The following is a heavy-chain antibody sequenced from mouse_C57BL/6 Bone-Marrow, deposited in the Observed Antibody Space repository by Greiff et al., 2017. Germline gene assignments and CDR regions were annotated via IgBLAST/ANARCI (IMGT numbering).Heavy chain of an antibody. V-gene: IGHV5-6*01. J-gene: IGHJ2*03. D-gene: IGHD3-2*02. CDR3: ARRRQRRRFDY. Sequence: EVHLLESGGDLVKPGASLKLSCAASGFTFSNYGMSWVRQTPDKRLEWVATISSGGSDTYYPDNVKGRFTISRDNAKNTLYLQMSSLKSEDTAMYYCARRRQRRRFDYGGRGTGPTVS. CDR1: GFTFSNYG. CDR2: ISSGGSDT.